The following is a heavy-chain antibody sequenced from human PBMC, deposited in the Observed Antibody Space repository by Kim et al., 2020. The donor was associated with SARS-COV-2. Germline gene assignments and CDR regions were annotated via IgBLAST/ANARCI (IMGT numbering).Heavy chain of an antibody. V-gene: IGHV1-2*02. CDR2: INPNSGGT. CDR1: GYTFTGYY. Sequence: ASVKVSCKASGYTFTGYYMHWVRQAPGQGLEWMGWINPNSGGTNYAQKFQGRVTMTRDTSISTAYMELSRLRSDDTAVYYCARGTNYQLLFNWFDPWGQGTLVTVSS. CDR3: ARGTNYQLLFNWFDP. J-gene: IGHJ5*02. D-gene: IGHD2-2*01.